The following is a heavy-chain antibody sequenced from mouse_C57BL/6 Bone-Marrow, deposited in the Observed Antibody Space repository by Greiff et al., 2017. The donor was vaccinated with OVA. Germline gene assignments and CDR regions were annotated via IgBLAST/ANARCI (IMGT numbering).Heavy chain of an antibody. D-gene: IGHD2-3*01. V-gene: IGHV5-17*01. CDR3: VRRAYDGYTYWYFDV. CDR2: ISSGSSTI. Sequence: EVKVVESGGGLVKPGGSLKLSCAASGFTFSDYGMHWVRQAPEKGLEWVAYISSGSSTIYYADTVKGRSTISRDNAKNTPFLQVTSLRSEDTAVYYGVRRAYDGYTYWYFDVWGTGTTVTVSS. J-gene: IGHJ1*03. CDR1: GFTFSDYG.